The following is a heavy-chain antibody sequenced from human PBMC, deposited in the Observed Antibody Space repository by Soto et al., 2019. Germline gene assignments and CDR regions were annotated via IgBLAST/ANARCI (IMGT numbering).Heavy chain of an antibody. CDR2: IYPGDSDT. Sequence: PGESLKISCKASGYSFTTYWIGWVRQMPGKGLEWMGIIYPGDSDTKYSPSLQGQVSISADTSISTAYLQWTSLKASDTAMYYCARTQRSGMVRDTSFHYFYGMDVWGQGTSVTVSS. CDR1: GYSFTTYW. CDR3: ARTQRSGMVRDTSFHYFYGMDV. J-gene: IGHJ6*02. V-gene: IGHV5-51*01. D-gene: IGHD1-26*01.